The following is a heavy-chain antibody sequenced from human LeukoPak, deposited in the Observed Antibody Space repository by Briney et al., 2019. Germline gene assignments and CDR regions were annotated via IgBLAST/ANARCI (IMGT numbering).Heavy chain of an antibody. V-gene: IGHV4-59*01. CDR3: ARDEGNYYGMAFDF. CDR1: GASISNDY. Sequence: PSETLSLTCTVSGASISNDYWNWIRQSPEKGLEWIGYVSSRGATNYNSSLRSRVTISGDTSKNQFSLRLTSVSAADTAMYFCARDEGNYYGMAFDFWGQGILVTVSS. D-gene: IGHD3-10*01. CDR2: VSSRGAT. J-gene: IGHJ4*02.